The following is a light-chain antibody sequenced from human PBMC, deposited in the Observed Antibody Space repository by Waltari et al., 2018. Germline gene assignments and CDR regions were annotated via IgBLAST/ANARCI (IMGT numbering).Light chain of an antibody. CDR1: QSVSSNY. CDR2: GAS. CDR3: QQYSSSPRT. V-gene: IGKV3-20*01. J-gene: IGKJ1*01. Sequence: EIVLTQSPGTLSLSPGEGATLSCRASQSVSSNYLAWYQQKPGQAPRLLIYGASFRATGIPDRFSGSGSGTDFSLIISRLEREDFVVYYCQQYSSSPRTFGQGTKVEIK.